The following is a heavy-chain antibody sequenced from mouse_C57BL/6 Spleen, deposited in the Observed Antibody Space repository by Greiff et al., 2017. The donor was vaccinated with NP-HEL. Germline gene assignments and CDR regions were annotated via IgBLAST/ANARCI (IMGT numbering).Heavy chain of an antibody. J-gene: IGHJ2*01. CDR3: ARDYGSSYVGNFDY. CDR1: GYAFSSSW. V-gene: IGHV1-82*01. Sequence: LQESGPELVKPGASVKISCKASGYAFSSSWMNWVKQRPGKGLEWIGRIYPGDGDTNYNGKFKGKATLTADKSSSTAYMQLSSLTSEDSAVYFCARDYGSSYVGNFDYWGQGTTLTVSS. CDR2: IYPGDGDT. D-gene: IGHD1-1*01.